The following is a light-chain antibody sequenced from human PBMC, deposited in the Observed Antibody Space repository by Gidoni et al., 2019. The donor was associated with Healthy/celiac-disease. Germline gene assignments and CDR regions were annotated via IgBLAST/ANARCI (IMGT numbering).Light chain of an antibody. CDR1: QDISNY. J-gene: IGKJ4*01. Sequence: DIQITHSPSSLSASVGDRVTITCQASQDISNYLNWYQQKPGKAPKLLIYDASNLETGVPSRFSGSGSGTDFTFNISSLQPEDIGTYYCQQYDNLPITFGGGTKVEIK. CDR2: DAS. CDR3: QQYDNLPIT. V-gene: IGKV1-33*01.